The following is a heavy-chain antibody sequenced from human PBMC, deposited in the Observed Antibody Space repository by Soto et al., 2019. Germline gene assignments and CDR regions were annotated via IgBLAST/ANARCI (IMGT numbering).Heavy chain of an antibody. CDR2: ISAYNYNT. CDR3: AGVAGALGRWFDP. D-gene: IGHD1-26*01. J-gene: IGHJ5*02. Sequence: QVQLVQSGAEVKKPGASVKVSCKASGYTFTSYGLSWVRQAPGQGLEGMGRISAYNYNTNYAQKLQGRVTMTTDTSTSTADMELRSLRSEDTAVCSCAGVAGALGRWFDPWGEGTLVTVSS. CDR1: GYTFTSYG. V-gene: IGHV1-18*01.